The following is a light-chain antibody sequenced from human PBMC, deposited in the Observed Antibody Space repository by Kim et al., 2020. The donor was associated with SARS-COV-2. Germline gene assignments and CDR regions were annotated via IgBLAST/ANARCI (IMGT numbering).Light chain of an antibody. CDR3: LQYGSSPKT. V-gene: IGKV3-20*01. J-gene: IGKJ1*01. CDR1: QTVSTKY. CDR2: GGY. Sequence: EIILTQSPGTLSLSPGERATVSCRASQTVSTKYFAWYQQKFGQAPRLLIYGGYSRASGIPDRFSGSGSARDFTLTINRLEPEDSAVYYCLQYGSSPKTFGQGTKVDI.